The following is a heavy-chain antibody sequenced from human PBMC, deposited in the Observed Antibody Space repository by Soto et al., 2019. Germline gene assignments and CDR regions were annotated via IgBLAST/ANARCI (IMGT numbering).Heavy chain of an antibody. V-gene: IGHV4-31*03. D-gene: IGHD2-2*01. J-gene: IGHJ4*02. CDR1: GGSISSGGYY. CDR2: IYYSGST. CDR3: ARSPVVPAGFDY. Sequence: TSETLSLTCTFSGGSISSGGYYWSWIRQHPGKGLEWIGYIYYSGSTYYNPSLKSRVTISVDTSKNQFSLKLSSVTAADTAVYYCARSPVVPAGFDYWGQGTLVTVSS.